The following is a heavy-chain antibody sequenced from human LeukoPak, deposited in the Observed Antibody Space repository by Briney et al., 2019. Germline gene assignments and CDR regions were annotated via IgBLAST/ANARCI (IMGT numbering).Heavy chain of an antibody. CDR1: GFTFSNSW. Sequence: GGSLRLFCAASGFTFSNSWMIWVRQAPGKGLEWVGRIKSKTDGGTIDYAAPVKGRFSISRDDSKDTMYLQMNSLKSDDTAVYYCATHIPWDIWGQGTMVTVSS. V-gene: IGHV3-15*01. D-gene: IGHD2-21*01. CDR2: IKSKTDGGTI. CDR3: ATHIPWDI. J-gene: IGHJ3*02.